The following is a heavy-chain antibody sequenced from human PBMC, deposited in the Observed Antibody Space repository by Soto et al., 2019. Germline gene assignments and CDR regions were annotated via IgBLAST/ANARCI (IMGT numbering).Heavy chain of an antibody. CDR3: ARPRVGHSGYDNFGHKYYMDV. J-gene: IGHJ6*03. D-gene: IGHD5-12*01. CDR1: GGSISSGGYY. V-gene: IGHV4-31*03. Sequence: PSETQSLTCTVSGGSISSGGYYWSWIRQHPGKGLEWIGYIYYSGSTYYNPSLKSRVTISVDTSKNQFSLKLSSVTAADTAVYYCARPRVGHSGYDNFGHKYYMDVWGKGTTVTVSS. CDR2: IYYSGST.